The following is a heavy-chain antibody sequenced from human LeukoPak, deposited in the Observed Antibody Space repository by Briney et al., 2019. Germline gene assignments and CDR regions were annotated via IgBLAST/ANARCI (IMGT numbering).Heavy chain of an antibody. CDR2: IYTSGST. D-gene: IGHD2-2*01. CDR3: ANVVPAAMPTGPGWFDP. Sequence: PSETLSLTCTVSGGSISSGTCYWSWIRQPAGKGLEWIGRIYTSGSTNYNPSLKSRVTISVDTSKNQFSLKLSSVTAADTAVYYCANVVPAAMPTGPGWFDPWGQGTLVTVSS. V-gene: IGHV4-61*02. CDR1: GGSISSGTCY. J-gene: IGHJ5*02.